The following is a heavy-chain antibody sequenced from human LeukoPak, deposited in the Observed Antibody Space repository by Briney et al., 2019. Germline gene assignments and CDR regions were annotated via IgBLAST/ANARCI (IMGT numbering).Heavy chain of an antibody. CDR1: GASITSYH. CDR2: IYITGST. J-gene: IGHJ4*02. Sequence: SETLSLTCTVSGASITSYHWRWIRQSAGKGLEWIGRIYITGSTNYNPSLKSRVTMSIDTSKNQFSLRVSSVTAADTAVYYCARDGLYTSGYSYFDYWGQGTLVSVSS. D-gene: IGHD5-18*01. CDR3: ARDGLYTSGYSYFDY. V-gene: IGHV4-4*07.